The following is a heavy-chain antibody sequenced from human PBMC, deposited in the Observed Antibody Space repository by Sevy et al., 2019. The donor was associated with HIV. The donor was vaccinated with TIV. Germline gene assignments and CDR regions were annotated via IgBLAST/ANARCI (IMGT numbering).Heavy chain of an antibody. CDR3: ARRGGWTDDGFDI. CDR2: IIIGSNYI. V-gene: IGHV3-21*03. D-gene: IGHD2-15*01. Sequence: GGSLRLSCAASGFTFSSYTMDWVRQAPGKGLEWVSSIIIGSNYIYYADSLKGRFTISRDNAKNSVFLQMHSLRAEDTALYYYARRGGWTDDGFDIWGQGTMVTVSS. J-gene: IGHJ3*02. CDR1: GFTFSSYT.